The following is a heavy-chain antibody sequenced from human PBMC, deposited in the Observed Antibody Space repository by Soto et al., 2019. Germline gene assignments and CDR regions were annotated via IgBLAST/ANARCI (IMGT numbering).Heavy chain of an antibody. CDR1: GDTVSSNSAA. D-gene: IGHD3-10*01. CDR2: THYRSKWYN. CDR3: GRSVRGHVVKYFDY. Sequence: PSQTLSLTCAISGDTVSSNSAAWNLIRQSPSRGLEWLGRTHYRSKWYNDYAVSVKSRITINPDTSKNQFSLQLNSVTPEDTAVYYCGRSVRGHVVKYFDYWGQGTLVTVSS. J-gene: IGHJ4*02. V-gene: IGHV6-1*01.